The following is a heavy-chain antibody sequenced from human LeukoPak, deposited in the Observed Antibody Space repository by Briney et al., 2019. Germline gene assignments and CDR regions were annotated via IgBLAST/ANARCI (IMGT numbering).Heavy chain of an antibody. J-gene: IGHJ4*02. CDR3: ARVGAMIVGWD. V-gene: IGHV4-39*07. CDR1: GGSISSSSYY. CDR2: IYYSGST. D-gene: IGHD3-22*01. Sequence: SETLSLTCTVSGGSISSSSYYWGWIRQPPGKGLEWIGSIYYSGSTYYNPSLKSRVTISVDTSKNQFSLKLSSVTAADTAVYYCARVGAMIVGWDWGQGTLVTVSS.